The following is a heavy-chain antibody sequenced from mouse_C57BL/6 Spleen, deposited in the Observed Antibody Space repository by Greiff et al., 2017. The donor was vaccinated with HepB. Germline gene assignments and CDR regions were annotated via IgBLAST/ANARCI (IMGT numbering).Heavy chain of an antibody. Sequence: VKLQQPGAELVKPGASVKVSCKASGYTFTSYWMHWVKQRPGQGLEWIGRIHPSDSDTNYNQKFKGKATLTVDKSSSTAYMQLSSLTSEDSAVYYCAIYGDYDGYWYFDVWGTGTTVTVSS. CDR2: IHPSDSDT. D-gene: IGHD2-4*01. CDR3: AIYGDYDGYWYFDV. J-gene: IGHJ1*03. V-gene: IGHV1-74*01. CDR1: GYTFTSYW.